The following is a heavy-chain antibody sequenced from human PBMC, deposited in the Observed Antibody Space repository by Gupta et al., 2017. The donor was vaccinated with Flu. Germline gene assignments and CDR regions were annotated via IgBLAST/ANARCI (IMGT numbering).Heavy chain of an antibody. V-gene: IGHV3-7*04. D-gene: IGHD1-26*01. J-gene: IGHJ4*02. Sequence: EVQLVESGGGLVQPGGFLRLSCAASGLQFSYHWMSWVRQAPGKGLEWVANIKQDGSEKNYVDSVKGRFTISRGNAKNSLYLQLSSLRAEDTAVYYCARDSAVGFDSWGQGALVTVSS. CDR3: ARDSAVGFDS. CDR2: IKQDGSEK. CDR1: GLQFSYHW.